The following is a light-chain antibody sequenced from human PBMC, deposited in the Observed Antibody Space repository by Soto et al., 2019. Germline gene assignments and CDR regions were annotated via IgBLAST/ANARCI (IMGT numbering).Light chain of an antibody. Sequence: EIVLTQSPGTLSLSPGERATLSCRASQSVSSNYVAWYQRKPGLSPRLLIYGASSRATDIPSRFSGSGSGTDFTLTTTRLEAEDIAVYYCQQYGISPPTFGQGTKVEVK. J-gene: IGKJ1*01. CDR2: GAS. CDR3: QQYGISPPT. V-gene: IGKV3-20*01. CDR1: QSVSSNY.